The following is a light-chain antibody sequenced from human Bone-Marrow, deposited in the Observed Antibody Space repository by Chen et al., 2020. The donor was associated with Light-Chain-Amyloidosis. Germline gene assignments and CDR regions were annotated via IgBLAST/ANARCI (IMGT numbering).Light chain of an antibody. CDR1: SSNIGSKY. V-gene: IGLV1-47*01. Sequence: SVLTQPPSASGTPGQRVTISCSGSSSNIGSKYVYWYQQLPGTAPTLLIYRNDQRPSGVPDRFSGSKSGTSASLAISGLRSEDEADYYCAAWDDSLSAWVFGGGTKLTVL. CDR2: RND. CDR3: AAWDDSLSAWV. J-gene: IGLJ3*02.